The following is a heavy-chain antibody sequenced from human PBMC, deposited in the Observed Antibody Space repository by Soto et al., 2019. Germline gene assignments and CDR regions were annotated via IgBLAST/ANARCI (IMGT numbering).Heavy chain of an antibody. J-gene: IGHJ6*02. Sequence: SETLSLTCAVYGGSFSGYYWNWIRQPPGKGLEWIGEINHSGSTNYNPSLKSRVTISVDTSKNQFSLKLSSVTAADTAVYYCARVSGIYYYGIDVWGQGTTVTVSS. V-gene: IGHV4-34*01. CDR2: INHSGST. CDR3: ARVSGIYYYGIDV. CDR1: GGSFSGYY. D-gene: IGHD3-10*01.